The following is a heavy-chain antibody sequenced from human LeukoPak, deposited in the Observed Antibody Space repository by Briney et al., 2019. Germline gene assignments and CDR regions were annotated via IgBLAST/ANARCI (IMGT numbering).Heavy chain of an antibody. D-gene: IGHD6-13*01. CDR2: MNPNSGNT. CDR3: ARRLGADGTTLHY. CDR1: GYTFTSYV. Sequence: GASVRVSFKASGYTFTSYVINWVRQATGQGLEWMGWMNPNSGNTGYAQNFQGRDTMTRNTSISTAYMELSSLSSEDSAVYYCARRLGADGTTLHYWGQGTLVTVSS. V-gene: IGHV1-8*01. J-gene: IGHJ4*02.